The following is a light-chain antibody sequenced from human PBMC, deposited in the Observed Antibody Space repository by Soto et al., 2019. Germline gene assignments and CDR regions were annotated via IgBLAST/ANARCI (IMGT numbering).Light chain of an antibody. CDR1: SSDVGGYNY. J-gene: IGLJ1*01. CDR3: SSYTSFSSYV. CDR2: EVS. V-gene: IGLV2-14*01. Sequence: QSVLTQPASASGSPGQSITISCPGTSSDVGGYNYVSWYQQHPGKAPKVMIYEVSNRPSGVSNRFSGSRSDNTASLTISGRQAEDEADYYCSSYTSFSSYVFGTGTKVTVL.